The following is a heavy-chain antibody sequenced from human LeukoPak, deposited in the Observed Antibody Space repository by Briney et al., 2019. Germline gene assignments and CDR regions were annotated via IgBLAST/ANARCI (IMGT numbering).Heavy chain of an antibody. V-gene: IGHV3-72*01. CDR1: GFSFGDHY. Sequence: GGSLRLSCAASGFSFGDHYMDWVRQAPGKGLEWVGRIRDKANSYSTEFAASVKGRFTTSRDDSKNSLYLQMNGLKTDDTALYFCARASSTYYYDYWGQGTLVTVSS. J-gene: IGHJ4*02. D-gene: IGHD6-13*01. CDR2: IRDKANSYST. CDR3: ARASSTYYYDY.